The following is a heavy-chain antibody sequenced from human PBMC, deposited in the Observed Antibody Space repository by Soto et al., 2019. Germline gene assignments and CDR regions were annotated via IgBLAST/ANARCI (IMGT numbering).Heavy chain of an antibody. CDR3: ANVGHDCVWGSYRWGWFDP. J-gene: IGHJ5*02. V-gene: IGHV3-23*01. CDR2: ISGRCGST. CDR1: GFTFSSYA. Sequence: GGSLRLSCAASGFTFSSYAMRWVRQAPGKGLEWVSAISGRCGSTYYADSVKGRFTIFRDNSTNTLYLQMNSLSAEDTAVSYCANVGHDCVWGSYRWGWFDPWGQGTLVTVSS. D-gene: IGHD3-16*02.